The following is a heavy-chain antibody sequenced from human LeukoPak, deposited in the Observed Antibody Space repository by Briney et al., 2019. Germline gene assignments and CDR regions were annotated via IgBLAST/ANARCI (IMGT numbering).Heavy chain of an antibody. V-gene: IGHV6-1*01. J-gene: IGHJ4*02. Sequence: SQSVSLTCAISVDTVSSSSAPWNWMRQSPSTGLEWLGRTYYRSKWYNDYALSVKSRITINPDTSKNQFSLQLNSVTPEDTAVYYCARALRLGWTGVDYWGQGTPVTVSS. CDR2: TYYRSKWYN. D-gene: IGHD6-19*01. CDR1: VDTVSSSSAP. CDR3: ARALRLGWTGVDY.